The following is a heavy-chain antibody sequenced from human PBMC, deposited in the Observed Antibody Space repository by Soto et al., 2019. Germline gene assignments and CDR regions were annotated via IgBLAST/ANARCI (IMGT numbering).Heavy chain of an antibody. V-gene: IGHV1-3*01. J-gene: IGHJ6*02. Sequence: GASVKVSCKASGYTFTSYAMHWVRQAPGQRLEWMGWINAGNGNTKYSQKFQGRVTITRNTSASTAYMELSSLRSEDTAVYYCARGRSSVLRYFDWFQDPLGMDVWGQGTTVTVSS. CDR1: GYTFTSYA. CDR2: INAGNGNT. D-gene: IGHD3-9*01. CDR3: ARGRSSVLRYFDWFQDPLGMDV.